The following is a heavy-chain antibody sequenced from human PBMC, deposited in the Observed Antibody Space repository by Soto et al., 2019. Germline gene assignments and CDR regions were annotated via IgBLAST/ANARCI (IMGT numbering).Heavy chain of an antibody. Sequence: EVQLVAAGGGLVQPGGSLRLSCAASGFTFSTSWIHWVRQAPGKGLVWVSRINGDGGTINYADSVKGRFTISRDNAKNTVYLQMNSLSADDTAVYCCTRGGNYYFDYWGQGTLVTVSS. V-gene: IGHV3-74*01. D-gene: IGHD1-7*01. J-gene: IGHJ4*02. CDR1: GFTFSTSW. CDR3: TRGGNYYFDY. CDR2: INGDGGTI.